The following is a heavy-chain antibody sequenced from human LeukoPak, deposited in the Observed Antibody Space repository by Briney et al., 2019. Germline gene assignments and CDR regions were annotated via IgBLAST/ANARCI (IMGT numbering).Heavy chain of an antibody. CDR3: ARDTHSGYEYFDY. Sequence: ASVKVSCKASGYTFTSYYMRWVRQAPGQGLEWVGIINPSGGSTSYAQKFQGRVTMTRDTSTSTVYMELSSLRSEDTAVYYCARDTHSGYEYFDYWGQGTLVTVSS. J-gene: IGHJ4*02. V-gene: IGHV1-46*01. CDR2: INPSGGST. CDR1: GYTFTSYY. D-gene: IGHD5-12*01.